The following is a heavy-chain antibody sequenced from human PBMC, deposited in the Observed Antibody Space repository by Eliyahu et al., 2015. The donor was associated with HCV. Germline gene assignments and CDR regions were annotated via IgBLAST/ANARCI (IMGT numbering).Heavy chain of an antibody. CDR1: GXXFVSYY. D-gene: IGHD5-24*01. Sequence: QVQLVQSGAEVKXPGASVTXSCKASGXXFVSYYMHWVRQAPGQGLEWMGILNPSDTTATFAQTFQGRVAMTRDTSTSTMYMEVNRLKSEDTAVYFCARGAPSGKYNLDVWGQGTTVTVSS. CDR2: LNPSDTTA. J-gene: IGHJ6*02. V-gene: IGHV1-46*03. CDR3: ARGAPSGKYNLDV.